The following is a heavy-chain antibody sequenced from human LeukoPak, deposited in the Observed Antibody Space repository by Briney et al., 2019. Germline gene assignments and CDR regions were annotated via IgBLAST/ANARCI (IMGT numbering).Heavy chain of an antibody. CDR3: ARDPGRGYCSSTSCYTNYYGMDV. CDR2: IIPILGIA. V-gene: IGHV1-69*04. D-gene: IGHD2-2*02. CDR1: GYTFTSYG. Sequence: SVKVSCKASGYTFTSYGISWVRQAPGQGLEWMGRIIPILGIANYAQKFQGRVTITADKSTSAAYMELSSLRSEDTAVYYCARDPGRGYCSSTSCYTNYYGMDVWGQGTTVTVSS. J-gene: IGHJ6*02.